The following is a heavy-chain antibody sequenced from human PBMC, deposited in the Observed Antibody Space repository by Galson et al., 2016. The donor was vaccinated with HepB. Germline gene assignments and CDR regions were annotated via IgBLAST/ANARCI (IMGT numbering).Heavy chain of an antibody. J-gene: IGHJ4*02. Sequence: SLRLSCAASKFTFSTYSMHWVRQAPGKGLEWMAVIPFDGNKERYADSVKGRLTISRDNSKNTVYLEVDSLRVEDTALYYCARGAGSGAWLIDSWGQGTLVTVSS. CDR2: IPFDGNKE. CDR3: ARGAGSGAWLIDS. V-gene: IGHV3-30-3*01. D-gene: IGHD3-9*01. CDR1: KFTFSTYS.